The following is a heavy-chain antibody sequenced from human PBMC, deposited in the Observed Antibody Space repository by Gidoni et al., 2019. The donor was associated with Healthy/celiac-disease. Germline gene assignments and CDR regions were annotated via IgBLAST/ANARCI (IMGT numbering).Heavy chain of an antibody. CDR1: GFTFSSYE. CDR3: ARDISVLGRYAFDI. D-gene: IGHD4-17*01. Sequence: EVQLVESGGGLVQPGGSLRLSCAASGFTFSSYEMNWVRQAPGKGLEWVSYISSSGSTIYYADSVKGRFTISRDNAKNSLYLQMNSLRAEDTAVYYCARDISVLGRYAFDIWGQGTMVTVSS. V-gene: IGHV3-48*03. J-gene: IGHJ3*02. CDR2: ISSSGSTI.